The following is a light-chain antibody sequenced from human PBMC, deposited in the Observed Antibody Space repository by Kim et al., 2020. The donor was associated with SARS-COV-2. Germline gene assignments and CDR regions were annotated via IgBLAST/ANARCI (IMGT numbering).Light chain of an antibody. Sequence: SPGERATLSCRASQSVSSTLAWYQQKPGQAPRLLIYGASTRATGIPGRFSGSGSGTEFTLTISSLQSEDFAVYYCQQYDNWPPISFGQGTRLEIK. CDR3: QQYDNWPPIS. J-gene: IGKJ5*01. V-gene: IGKV3-15*01. CDR2: GAS. CDR1: QSVSST.